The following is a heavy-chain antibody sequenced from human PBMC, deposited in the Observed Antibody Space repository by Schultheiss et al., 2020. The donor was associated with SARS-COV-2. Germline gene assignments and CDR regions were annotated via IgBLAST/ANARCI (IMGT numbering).Heavy chain of an antibody. CDR3: ARDCREERKKYYYFGMDV. J-gene: IGHJ6*02. CDR1: GGTFSSYA. CDR2: INPSGGST. D-gene: IGHD1-26*01. Sequence: ASVKVSCKASGGTFSSYAISWVRQAPGQGLEWMGIINPSGGSTSYAQKFQGRVTMTRDTSTSAAYMELRSLRSDDTAVYYCARDCREERKKYYYFGMDVWGQGTTVTVSS. V-gene: IGHV1-46*01.